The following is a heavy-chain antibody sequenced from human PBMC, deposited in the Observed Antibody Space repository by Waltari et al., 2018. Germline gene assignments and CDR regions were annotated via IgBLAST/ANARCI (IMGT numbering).Heavy chain of an antibody. V-gene: IGHV1-2*06. CDR1: GYTFTGYY. Sequence: QVQLVQSGAEVKKPGASVKVSCKASGYTFTGYYMHWVRQAPGQGLEWMGRINPKSGGTNYAQKFQGRVTMTRDTSISTAYMELSRLRSDDTAVYYCARADYGDDTIDYWGQGTLVTVSS. D-gene: IGHD4-17*01. CDR2: INPKSGGT. CDR3: ARADYGDDTIDY. J-gene: IGHJ4*02.